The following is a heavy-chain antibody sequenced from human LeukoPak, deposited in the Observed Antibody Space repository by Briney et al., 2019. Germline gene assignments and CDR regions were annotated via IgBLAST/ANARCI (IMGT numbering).Heavy chain of an antibody. CDR2: IYYTGSTNY. V-gene: IGHV4-59*08. J-gene: IGHJ4*02. CDR3: SRHGPRRDGYNYDY. CDR1: GACIRSYY. Sequence: PSETLSLTCTVSGACIRSYYWSWIRQPPGKGLECIGYIYYTGSTNYNYNPSLKSRVTISVDTSKNQFSLKWSSVTAADTAVYYFSRHGPRRDGYNYDYWGPGTLVTVSS. D-gene: IGHD5-24*01.